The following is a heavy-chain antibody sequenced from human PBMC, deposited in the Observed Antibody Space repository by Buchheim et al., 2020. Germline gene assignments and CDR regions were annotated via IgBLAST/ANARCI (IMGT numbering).Heavy chain of an antibody. Sequence: QVQLQESGPGLVKPSETLSLTCTVSGGSIENYYWSWIRQPPGKGLEWIAYISDTGSTSYNPSLKGRISIFINTSKNQFSLALTSVTAADTAVYYCARGGRWELPTFHWGQGTL. J-gene: IGHJ4*02. CDR3: ARGGRWELPTFH. CDR1: GGSIENYY. CDR2: ISDTGST. D-gene: IGHD4-23*01. V-gene: IGHV4-59*01.